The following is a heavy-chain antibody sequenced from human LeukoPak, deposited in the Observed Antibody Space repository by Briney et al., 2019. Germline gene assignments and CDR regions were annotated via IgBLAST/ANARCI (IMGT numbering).Heavy chain of an antibody. Sequence: SETLSLTCTVSGGSISRGDYYWSWIRQLPGKGLEWIGYIYYSGSTYYNPSLKSRVTISVDTSKNQFSLKLSSVTAAETAVYYCARAGGGYDSGYFDYWGQGTLVTVSS. V-gene: IGHV4-30-4*01. D-gene: IGHD5-12*01. CDR1: GGSISRGDYY. CDR2: IYYSGST. CDR3: ARAGGGYDSGYFDY. J-gene: IGHJ4*02.